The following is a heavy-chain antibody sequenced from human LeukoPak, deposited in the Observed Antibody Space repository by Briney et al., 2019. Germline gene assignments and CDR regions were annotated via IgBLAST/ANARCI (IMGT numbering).Heavy chain of an antibody. CDR2: IKTNANGGTT. D-gene: IGHD2-21*02. V-gene: IGHV3-15*01. Sequence: GESLRLSCEASGFRFSDAWMSWVRQAPGKGLEWLGRIKTNANGGTTDYAAPVKGRFTISRDDSRNTLSLQINSLKTEDTAVYYCTASRPWGLLGVNGWGKGTLSPSP. CDR3: TASRPWGLLGVNG. J-gene: IGHJ4*02. CDR1: GFRFSDAW.